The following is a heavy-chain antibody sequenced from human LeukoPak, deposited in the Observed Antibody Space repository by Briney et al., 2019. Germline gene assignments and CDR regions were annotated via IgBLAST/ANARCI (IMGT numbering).Heavy chain of an antibody. J-gene: IGHJ4*02. V-gene: IGHV4-59*01. CDR2: IYYTGST. Sequence: SETLSLTCTVSGGSISGYYWNWIRQHPGKGLEWIGYIYYTGSTDYSPSLQSRVTISLDTSMNLFSLRLTSVTAVDTAVYYCARGQNWYFDSWGQGTLVSVSS. CDR1: GGSISGYY. CDR3: ARGQNWYFDS. D-gene: IGHD1-1*01.